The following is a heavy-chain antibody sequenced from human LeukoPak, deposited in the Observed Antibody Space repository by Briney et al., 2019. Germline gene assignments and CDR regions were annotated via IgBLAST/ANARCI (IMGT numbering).Heavy chain of an antibody. CDR1: GFTFSDYY. V-gene: IGHV3-11*03. Sequence: GGSLRLSCVASGFTFSDYYMSWIRQAPGKGLEWVSYISSPGSLTNYADSVKGRFAISRDNVKESLYLQMNSLRAEDTAVYYCARYFYDSSGRAHAFDIWGQGTMVTVSS. CDR2: ISSPGSLT. CDR3: ARYFYDSSGRAHAFDI. D-gene: IGHD3-22*01. J-gene: IGHJ3*02.